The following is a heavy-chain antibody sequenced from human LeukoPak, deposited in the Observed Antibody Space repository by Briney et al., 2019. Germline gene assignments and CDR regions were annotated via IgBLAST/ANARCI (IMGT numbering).Heavy chain of an antibody. CDR1: GGTFSSYT. D-gene: IGHD2-2*02. CDR2: IIPILGIA. Sequence: SVKVSCKASGGTFSSYTISWVRQAPGQGLEWMGRIIPILGIANYAQKFQGRVTITADKSTSTAYMELSSLRSEDTAVYYCASALGYCSSTSCYTAFDIWGQGTMVTVSS. J-gene: IGHJ3*02. V-gene: IGHV1-69*02. CDR3: ASALGYCSSTSCYTAFDI.